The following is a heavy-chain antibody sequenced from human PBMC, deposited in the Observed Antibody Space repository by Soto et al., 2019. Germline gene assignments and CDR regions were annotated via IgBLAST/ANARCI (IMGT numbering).Heavy chain of an antibody. CDR1: GFSLSTRGEY. CDR2: IYWDAGE. V-gene: IGHV2-5*02. J-gene: IGHJ3*02. D-gene: IGHD6-19*01. CDR3: AHSLAVPGAFEIWPQPVAGAFDI. Sequence: QITLKESGPTLVRPTETLTLTCTFSGFSLSTRGEYVGWIRQPPGKALEWLELIYWDAGERYSPSLRSRLTVTKDTSKNQGVLTMTNMDPVDTGTYYCAHSLAVPGAFEIWPQPVAGAFDIWGQGTVVTVS.